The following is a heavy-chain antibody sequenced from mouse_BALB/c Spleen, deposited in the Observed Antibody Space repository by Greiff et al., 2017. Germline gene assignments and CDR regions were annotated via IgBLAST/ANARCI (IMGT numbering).Heavy chain of an antibody. CDR2: IWSGGST. V-gene: IGHV2-4-1*01. D-gene: IGHD4-1*01. J-gene: IGHJ4*01. CDR1: GFSLTSYG. CDR3: ASLGTWDAMDY. Sequence: VHLVESGPGLVQPSQSLSITCTVSGFSLTSYGVHWVRQSPGKGLEWLGVIWSGGSTDYNAAFISRLSISKDNSKSQVFFKMNSLQADDTAIYYWASLGTWDAMDYWGQGTSVTVSS.